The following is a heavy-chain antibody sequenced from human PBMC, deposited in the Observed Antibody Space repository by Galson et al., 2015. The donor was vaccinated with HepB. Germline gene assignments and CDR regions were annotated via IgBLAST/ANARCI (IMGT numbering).Heavy chain of an antibody. CDR2: IIPILGIA. D-gene: IGHD3-10*01. Sequence: SVKVSCKASGGTFSSYTISWVRQAPGQGLEWMGRIIPILGIANYAQKFQGRVTITADKSTSTAYMELSSLRSEDTAVYYCARDLLLWFGELSWSVPSGRGMDVWGQGTTVTVSS. J-gene: IGHJ6*02. CDR3: ARDLLLWFGELSWSVPSGRGMDV. CDR1: GGTFSSYT. V-gene: IGHV1-69*04.